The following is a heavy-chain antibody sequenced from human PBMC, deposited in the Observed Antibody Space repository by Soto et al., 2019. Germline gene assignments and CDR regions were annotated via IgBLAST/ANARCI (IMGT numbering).Heavy chain of an antibody. J-gene: IGHJ4*02. CDR1: GYTFTSYD. V-gene: IGHV1-8*02. D-gene: IGHD6-13*01. CDR2: MNPNSGNS. Sequence: QVQLVQSGAEVKKPGASVKVSCKASGYTFTSYDINWVRQATGQGLEWMGWMNPNSGNSGYAQNFQGRVTMTWNTSISTAYMELNSLRSEDSAVYYCARSQRRTAAVGAGDYWGQGTRVTVSS. CDR3: ARSQRRTAAVGAGDY.